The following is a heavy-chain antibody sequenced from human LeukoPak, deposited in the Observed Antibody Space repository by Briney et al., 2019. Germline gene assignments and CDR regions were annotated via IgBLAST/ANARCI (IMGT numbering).Heavy chain of an antibody. CDR2: ISGSGGST. J-gene: IGHJ4*02. Sequence: HPGGSLRLSCVASGLPIADFAMHWVRQAPGKGLEWVSAISGSGGSTYYADSVKGRFTISRDNSKNTLYLQMNSLRAEDTAVYYCAKDTVTTIPDYWGQGTLVTVSS. D-gene: IGHD4-17*01. CDR1: GLPIADFA. CDR3: AKDTVTTIPDY. V-gene: IGHV3-23*01.